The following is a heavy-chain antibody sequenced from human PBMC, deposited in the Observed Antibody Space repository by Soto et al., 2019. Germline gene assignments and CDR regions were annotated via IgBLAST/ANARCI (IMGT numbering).Heavy chain of an antibody. CDR2: IHYSGDA. D-gene: IGHD2-15*01. CDR3: SRHYCSGGSCYYYGMDV. J-gene: IGHJ6*02. CDR1: GGSISSSGHY. V-gene: IGHV4-39*01. Sequence: QLQLQESGAGLVKPSETLSLTCTVSGGSISSSGHYWGWVRQPPGKGLEWIGTIHYSGDAYYNPSLTIRVSISVDTSKSQFSLKLNSVTAADTALYYCSRHYCSGGSCYYYGMDVWGQGTTVTVSS.